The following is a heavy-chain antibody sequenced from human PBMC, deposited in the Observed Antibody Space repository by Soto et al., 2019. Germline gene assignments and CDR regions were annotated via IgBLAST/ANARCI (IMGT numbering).Heavy chain of an antibody. D-gene: IGHD1-26*01. V-gene: IGHV1-69*13. J-gene: IGHJ6*02. CDR3: ARVSGVGANYYYYYYYMDG. CDR1: GGTFSSYA. CDR2: IIPIFGTA. Sequence: SVKVSCKASGGTFSSYAISWVRQAPGQGLEWMGGIIPIFGTANYAQKFQGRVTITADESTSTAYMELSSLRSEDTAVYYCARVSGVGANYYYYYYYMDGWGRGTTVT.